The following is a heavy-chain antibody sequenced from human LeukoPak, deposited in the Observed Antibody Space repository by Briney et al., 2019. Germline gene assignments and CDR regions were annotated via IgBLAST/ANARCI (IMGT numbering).Heavy chain of an antibody. D-gene: IGHD5-12*01. CDR2: INPNSGGT. V-gene: IGHV1-2*02. CDR3: ARGIVATIRHYYYGMDV. Sequence: VASVKVSCKASRYTFTGYYIHWVRQAPGQGLEWMGLINPNSGGTNYAQKFQGRVTMTRDTSISTAYMELSRLRSDDTAVYYCARGIVATIRHYYYGMDVWGQGTTVTVSS. CDR1: RYTFTGYY. J-gene: IGHJ6*02.